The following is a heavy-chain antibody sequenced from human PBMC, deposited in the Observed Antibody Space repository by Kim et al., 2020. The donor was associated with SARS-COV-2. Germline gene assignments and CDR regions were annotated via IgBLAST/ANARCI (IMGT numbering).Heavy chain of an antibody. CDR2: TYYRSKWYN. CDR3: ARIRYSSSYYYYYGMDV. Sequence: SQTLSLTCAISGDSVSSNSAAWNWIRQSPSRGLEWLGRTYYRSKWYNDYAVSVKSRITINPDTSKNQFSLQLNSVTPEDTAVYYCARIRYSSSYYYYYGMDVWGQGTTVTVSS. D-gene: IGHD3-9*01. J-gene: IGHJ6*02. CDR1: GDSVSSNSAA. V-gene: IGHV6-1*01.